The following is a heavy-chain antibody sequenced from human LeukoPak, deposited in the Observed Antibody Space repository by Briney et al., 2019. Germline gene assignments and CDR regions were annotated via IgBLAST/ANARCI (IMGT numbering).Heavy chain of an antibody. V-gene: IGHV3-30-3*01. CDR2: ISHDGSNK. CDR1: GFTFSSYA. D-gene: IGHD2-8*01. J-gene: IGHJ4*02. Sequence: PGGSLRLSCAASGFTFSSYAMHWVRQAPGKGLEWVAVISHDGSNKYYADSVKGRFTISRDNSKNTLYLQMNSLRAEDTAVYYCARDLYCTNGVCLPLFDYWGQGTLVTISS. CDR3: ARDLYCTNGVCLPLFDY.